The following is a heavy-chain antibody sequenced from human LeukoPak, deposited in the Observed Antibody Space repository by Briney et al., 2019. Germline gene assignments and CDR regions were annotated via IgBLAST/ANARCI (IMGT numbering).Heavy chain of an antibody. CDR1: GGSISSGSYY. V-gene: IGHV4-61*02. CDR3: ARVGYDYVWARRGYFDY. J-gene: IGHJ4*02. D-gene: IGHD3-16*01. CDR2: IYTSGST. Sequence: SETLSLTCTVSGGSISSGSYYWSWIRQPAGKGLEWIGRIYTSGSTNYNPSLKSRVTISVDTSKNQFSLKLSSVTAADTAVYYCARVGYDYVWARRGYFDYWGQGTLVTVSS.